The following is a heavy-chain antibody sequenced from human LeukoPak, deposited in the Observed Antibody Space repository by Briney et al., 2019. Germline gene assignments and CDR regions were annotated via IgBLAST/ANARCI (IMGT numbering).Heavy chain of an antibody. J-gene: IGHJ3*02. CDR1: GGSISSYY. V-gene: IGHV4-59*01. CDR3: ARGWTASYSGIYYGAFDI. CDR2: SYYRGST. Sequence: SETLSLTCTVSGGSISSYYWSWIRQPPGKGLEWNGYSYYRGSTNYNPSLKSRVTISVDTSKNQFSLKLSSVTAADTAVYYCARGWTASYSGIYYGAFDIWGQGTMVTVSS. D-gene: IGHD1-26*01.